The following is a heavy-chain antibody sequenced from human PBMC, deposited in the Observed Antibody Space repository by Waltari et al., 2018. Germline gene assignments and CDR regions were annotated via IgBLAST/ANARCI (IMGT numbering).Heavy chain of an antibody. Sequence: EVQLVESGGGLFRIGGSLGLPFAAAGGDSWLAWVRQAPGKGLMVGSRVKSDGTRPTYADSVKGRFTVSRDSANNMLYLQMNSLRAEDTAVYYCTTNPPGYWGQGTLVTVSS. V-gene: IGHV3-74*01. CDR3: TTNPPGY. J-gene: IGHJ4*02. CDR2: VKSDGTRP. CDR1: GGDSW.